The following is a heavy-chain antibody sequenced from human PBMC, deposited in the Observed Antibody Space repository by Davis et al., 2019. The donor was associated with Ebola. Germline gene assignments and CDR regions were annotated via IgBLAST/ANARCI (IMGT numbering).Heavy chain of an antibody. D-gene: IGHD2-2*01. CDR1: GGSISSGDYY. J-gene: IGHJ5*02. V-gene: IGHV4-30-4*01. CDR3: ARVNLGPDIVVVPAAMLGNWFDP. CDR2: IYYSGST. Sequence: SEALSLTCTVSGGSISSGDYYWSWIRQPPGKGLEWIGYIYYSGSTYYNPSLKSRVTISVDTSKNQFSLKLSSVTAADTAVYYCARVNLGPDIVVVPAAMLGNWFDPWGQGTLVTVSS.